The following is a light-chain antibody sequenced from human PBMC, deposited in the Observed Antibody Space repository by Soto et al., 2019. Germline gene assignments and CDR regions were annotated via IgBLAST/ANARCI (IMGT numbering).Light chain of an antibody. CDR2: GAS. CDR3: QQYNSYSEA. V-gene: IGKV3-15*01. CDR1: QSVSSD. J-gene: IGKJ1*01. Sequence: EIVLTQSPATLSLSPGERATLYCGASQSVSSDLAWYHQKPGQAPRLLIYGASTRATGIPARFSGSGSGTEFTLTINSLQSEDFAVYYCQQYNSYSEAFGQGTKVDIK.